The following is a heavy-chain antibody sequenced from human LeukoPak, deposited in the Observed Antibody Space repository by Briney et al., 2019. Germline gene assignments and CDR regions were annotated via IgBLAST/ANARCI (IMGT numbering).Heavy chain of an antibody. CDR2: IIPIFGTA. Sequence: SVKVSCKASGGTFSSYAISWVRQAPGQGLEWMGGIIPIFGTANYAQKFQGRVTITADKSTSTAYMELSSLRSEDTAVYYCARSYSGSPHAFDIWGQGTMVTVSS. V-gene: IGHV1-69*06. J-gene: IGHJ3*02. CDR1: GGTFSSYA. CDR3: ARSYSGSPHAFDI. D-gene: IGHD1-26*01.